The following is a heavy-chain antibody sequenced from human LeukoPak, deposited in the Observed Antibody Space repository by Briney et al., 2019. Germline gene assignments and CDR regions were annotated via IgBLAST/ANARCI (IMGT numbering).Heavy chain of an antibody. CDR1: GFTFSSYA. CDR3: TKEHSSWYLTPYYGMDV. V-gene: IGHV3-23*01. J-gene: IGHJ6*02. D-gene: IGHD6-13*01. Sequence: QPGGSLRLSCAASGFTFSSYAMSWVRQASGKGLEWVSAISGSGGSTYYADSVKGRFTISRDNSKNTLYLQMNSLRAEDTAVYYCTKEHSSWYLTPYYGMDVWGQGTTVTVSS. CDR2: ISGSGGST.